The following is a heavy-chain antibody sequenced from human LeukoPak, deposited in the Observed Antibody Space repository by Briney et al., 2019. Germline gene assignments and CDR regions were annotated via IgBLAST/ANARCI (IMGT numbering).Heavy chain of an antibody. Sequence: PETLSLICTVSGGSISSSSYYWGWIRQPPGKGLEWIGSIYYSGSTYYNPSLKSRVTISVDTSKNQFSLKLSSVTAADTAVYYCAREVSPYFDYWGQGTLVTVSS. CDR3: AREVSPYFDY. CDR1: GGSISSSSYY. D-gene: IGHD6-6*01. CDR2: IYYSGST. V-gene: IGHV4-39*07. J-gene: IGHJ4*02.